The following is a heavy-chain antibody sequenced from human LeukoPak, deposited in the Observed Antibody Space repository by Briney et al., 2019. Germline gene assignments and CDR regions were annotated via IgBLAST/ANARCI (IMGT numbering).Heavy chain of an antibody. CDR3: ARDYESSGWYDAFDI. J-gene: IGHJ3*02. CDR2: ISSSSSTI. D-gene: IGHD6-19*01. CDR1: GFTFSSYS. Sequence: GGSLRLSCAASGFTFSSYSMNWVRQAPGKGLKWVSYISSSSSTIYYADSVKGRFTISRDNAKNSLYLQMNSLRDEDTAVYYCARDYESSGWYDAFDIWGQGTMVTVSS. V-gene: IGHV3-48*02.